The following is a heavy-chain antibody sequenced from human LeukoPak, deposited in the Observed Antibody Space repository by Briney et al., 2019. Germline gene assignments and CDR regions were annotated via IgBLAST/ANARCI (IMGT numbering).Heavy chain of an antibody. D-gene: IGHD1-14*01. J-gene: IGHJ6*02. CDR1: GFTFSSYG. Sequence: SGGSLRLSCAASGFTFSSYGMHWVRQAPGKGLEWVAVISYDGSNKYYADSVKGRFTISRDNSKNTLYLQMNSLRAEDTAVYYCAKDSDSSGRGMDVWGQGTTVTVSS. CDR2: ISYDGSNK. V-gene: IGHV3-30*18. CDR3: AKDSDSSGRGMDV.